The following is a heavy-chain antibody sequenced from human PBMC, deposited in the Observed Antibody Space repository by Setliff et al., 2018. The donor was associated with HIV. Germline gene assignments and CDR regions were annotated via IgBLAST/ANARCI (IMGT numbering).Heavy chain of an antibody. D-gene: IGHD3-22*01. V-gene: IGHV1-69*13. CDR3: ARDDHYYDMGSILSDWFFDL. CDR2: IIPIFGST. Sequence: ASVKVSCKSSGGTFSRHTINWVRQAPGQGLEWMGGIIPIFGSTTYAQKFHDRVTITADESKDTVEMELSSLTSEDTAVYYCARDDHYYDMGSILSDWFFDLWDRGTLVTVSS. CDR1: GGTFSRHT. J-gene: IGHJ2*01.